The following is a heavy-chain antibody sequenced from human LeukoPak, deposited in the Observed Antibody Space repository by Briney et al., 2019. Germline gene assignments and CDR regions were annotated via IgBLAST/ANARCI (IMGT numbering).Heavy chain of an antibody. CDR1: GYTFTSYY. Sequence: ASVKVSCKASGYTFTSYYMHWVRQAPGQGLEWMGIINPSGGSTSYAQKFQGRVTMTRNTSISTAYMELSSLRSEDTAVYYCALVTAMVTSYYYMDVWGKGTTVTVSS. D-gene: IGHD5-18*01. J-gene: IGHJ6*03. CDR3: ALVTAMVTSYYYMDV. CDR2: INPSGGST. V-gene: IGHV1-46*01.